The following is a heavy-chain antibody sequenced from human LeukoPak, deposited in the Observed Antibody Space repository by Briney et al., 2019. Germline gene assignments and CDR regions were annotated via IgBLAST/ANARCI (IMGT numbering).Heavy chain of an antibody. CDR1: GFTFSRYT. CDR2: IRSESSST. J-gene: IGHJ4*02. V-gene: IGHV3-23*01. D-gene: IGHD3-3*02. CDR3: AKVALLVDY. Sequence: GGSLRLSCAASGFTFSRYTMNWVRQAPGKELEWISNIRSESSSTTYADSVKGRFTISRDNSKNTLYLQMNSLRAEDTAVYYCAKVALLVDYWGQGTLVTVSS.